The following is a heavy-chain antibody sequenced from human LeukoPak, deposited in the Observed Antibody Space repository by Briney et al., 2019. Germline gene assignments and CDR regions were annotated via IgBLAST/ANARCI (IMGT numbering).Heavy chain of an antibody. Sequence: PSETLSLNCTVSGGSISSGDYYWSWIRQPPGKGLEWIGYIYYSGSTYYNPSLKSRVTISVDTSKNQFSLKLSSVTAADTAVYYCARDQEMATQPSYYYGMDVWGQGTTVTVSS. D-gene: IGHD5-24*01. V-gene: IGHV4-30-4*01. CDR3: ARDQEMATQPSYYYGMDV. J-gene: IGHJ6*02. CDR1: GGSISSGDYY. CDR2: IYYSGST.